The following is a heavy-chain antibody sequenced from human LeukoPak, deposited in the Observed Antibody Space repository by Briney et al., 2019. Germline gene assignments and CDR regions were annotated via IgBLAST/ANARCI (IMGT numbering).Heavy chain of an antibody. CDR1: GGSISSSSYY. D-gene: IGHD3-22*01. CDR2: IYYSGST. V-gene: IGHV4-39*01. CDR3: ARRTYYYDSSGYYYVDNIFDY. Sequence: SETLSLTCTVSGGSISSSSYYWGWIRQPPGKGLEWIGSIYYSGSTYYNPSLKSRVTISVDTSKNQFSLKLSSVTAADTAVYYCARRTYYYDSSGYYYVDNIFDYWGQGTLVTVSS. J-gene: IGHJ4*02.